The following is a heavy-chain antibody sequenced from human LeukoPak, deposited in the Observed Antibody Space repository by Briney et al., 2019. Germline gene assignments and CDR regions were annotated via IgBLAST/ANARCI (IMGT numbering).Heavy chain of an antibody. CDR2: INSDGSST. Sequence: LPGGSLRLSCAASGFTFSSYWMHWVRQAPGKGLVWVSRINSDGSSTNYADSVKGRFTVSRDNSKNTLYLQMNSLRADDTAVYYCRKDLGSFTFGGGYWGQGTLVTVSS. D-gene: IGHD3-16*01. V-gene: IGHV3-74*01. J-gene: IGHJ4*02. CDR3: RKDLGSFTFGGGY. CDR1: GFTFSSYW.